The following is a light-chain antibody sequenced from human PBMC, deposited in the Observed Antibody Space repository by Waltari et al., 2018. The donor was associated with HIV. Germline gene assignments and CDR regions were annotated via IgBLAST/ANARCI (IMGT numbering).Light chain of an antibody. CDR3: LQRTDWPCT. Sequence: VLPESTATLRLSPGDRVTLPCSARQTVGSYLSWYQQRPGQAPRLLIYDASNRATDIPGRFSGSGSGTDFTLTISSLEAEDFAVYYCLQRTDWPCTFGQGTMVEIK. CDR1: QTVGSY. CDR2: DAS. J-gene: IGKJ1*01. V-gene: IGKV3-11*01.